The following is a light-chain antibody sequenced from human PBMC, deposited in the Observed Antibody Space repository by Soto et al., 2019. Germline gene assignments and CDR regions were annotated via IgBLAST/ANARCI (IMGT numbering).Light chain of an antibody. J-gene: IGKJ2*01. CDR2: MVS. CDR1: QSLLYTDGNTY. V-gene: IGKV2-30*01. Sequence: DVVMTQSPLSLPVTLGQPASISFKSSQSLLYTDGNTYLHWFQQRPGQSPRRLIYMVSNRDSGVPEICSGSGSVTDFTLKISRVEADDVGVYYCMQGTHWPRTFGQGTKLEIK. CDR3: MQGTHWPRT.